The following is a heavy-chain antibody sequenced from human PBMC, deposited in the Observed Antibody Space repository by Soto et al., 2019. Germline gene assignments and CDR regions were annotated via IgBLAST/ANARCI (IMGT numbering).Heavy chain of an antibody. CDR3: ARVARGAWGVFDS. V-gene: IGHV3-74*01. CDR1: GFTFSRYW. D-gene: IGHD3-16*01. Sequence: EVQLVESGGGLVQPGESLRLSSAASGFTFSRYWMHWVRQAPGKGLVWVSRINYDGSTTGYADAVKGRFTISRDNAKDTVYLEMNSLTAEDTAVYYCARVARGAWGVFDSWGQGTLVTVSS. CDR2: INYDGSTT. J-gene: IGHJ4*02.